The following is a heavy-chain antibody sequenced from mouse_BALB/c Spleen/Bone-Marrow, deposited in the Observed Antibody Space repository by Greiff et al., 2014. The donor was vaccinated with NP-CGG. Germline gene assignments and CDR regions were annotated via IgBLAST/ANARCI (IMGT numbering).Heavy chain of an antibody. D-gene: IGHD2-14*01. CDR1: GYTFTNSW. V-gene: IGHV1S130*01. CDR3: ARHHRYPYYFDY. Sequence: QVQLKHSGSVLVRPGASVQLSCKASGYTFTNSWMHWAKQRPGQGLEWIGEIHPNSGNINYNEKFKGKATLTVDTSSSTAYVDLNSLTSEDSAVFYCARHHRYPYYFDYWGLGTTLTVSS. J-gene: IGHJ2*01. CDR2: IHPNSGNI.